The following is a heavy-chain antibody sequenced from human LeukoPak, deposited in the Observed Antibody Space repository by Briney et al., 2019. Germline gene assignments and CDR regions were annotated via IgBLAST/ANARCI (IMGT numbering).Heavy chain of an antibody. D-gene: IGHD2-2*02. J-gene: IGHJ5*02. CDR1: GYTFTSYG. Sequence: ASVKVSFKASGYTFTSYGISWVRQAPGQGLEWMGWISAYNGNTNYAQKLQGRVTMTKDTSTSTAYMELRSLRSDDTAVYYCARMGGCSSTSCYTGNRNRLYNWFDPWGQGTLVTVSS. V-gene: IGHV1-18*01. CDR3: ARMGGCSSTSCYTGNRNRLYNWFDP. CDR2: ISAYNGNT.